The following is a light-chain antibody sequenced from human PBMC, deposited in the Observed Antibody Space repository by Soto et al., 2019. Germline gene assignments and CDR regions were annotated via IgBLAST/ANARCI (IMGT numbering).Light chain of an antibody. J-gene: IGLJ1*01. Sequence: ALTQPASVSGSPGQSITISCTGTSSTVGGFNVVSWYQQHPGKAPKVIIYEGIKRPSGVSNRFSGSNSGSTASLTISGLQAEDEADYYCCSYVGATTYVFGTGTKVTFL. V-gene: IGLV2-23*01. CDR1: SSTVGGFNV. CDR2: EGI. CDR3: CSYVGATTYV.